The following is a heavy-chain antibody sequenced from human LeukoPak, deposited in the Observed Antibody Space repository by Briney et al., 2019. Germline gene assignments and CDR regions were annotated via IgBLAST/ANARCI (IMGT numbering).Heavy chain of an antibody. CDR2: IYHSGVT. CDR3: ARRIRYCSGGSCYSGFLGY. J-gene: IGHJ4*02. V-gene: IGHV4-38-2*02. CDR1: GYSISSGYY. D-gene: IGHD2-15*01. Sequence: SETLSLTCTVSGYSISSGYYWGWIRQPPGKGLEWIGSIYHSGVTYYNPSLKSRVTISVDTSKNQFSLKLSSVTAADTAVYYCARRIRYCSGGSCYSGFLGYWGQGTLVTVSS.